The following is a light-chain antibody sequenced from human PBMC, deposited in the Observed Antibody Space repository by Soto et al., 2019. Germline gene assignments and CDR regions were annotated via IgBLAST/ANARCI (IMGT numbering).Light chain of an antibody. CDR1: QGIGTS. Sequence: DIQMTQSPPSLSASAGDSVTITCRASQGIGTSLAWYQQKPGKVPKLLIYTASTLQSGVPSRFSGSGSGTDFTLTISSLQPEDVATYYCQKYSSAPLTFGGGSKVEIK. V-gene: IGKV1-27*01. CDR2: TAS. CDR3: QKYSSAPLT. J-gene: IGKJ4*01.